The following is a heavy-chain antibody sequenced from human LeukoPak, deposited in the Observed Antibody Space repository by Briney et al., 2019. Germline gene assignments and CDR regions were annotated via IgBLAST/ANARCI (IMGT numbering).Heavy chain of an antibody. CDR1: GYSLTGYY. Sequence: ASVKVPCKASGYSLTGYYMHWVRQAPGQGLEWMGWIDPNNGHTNYVQEFQGRVTMTRDTSISTVYMDLSRLRFDDTALYYCATEVGAIPYWGQGTLVTVSS. CDR2: IDPNNGHT. CDR3: ATEVGAIPY. J-gene: IGHJ4*02. D-gene: IGHD2-21*01. V-gene: IGHV1-2*02.